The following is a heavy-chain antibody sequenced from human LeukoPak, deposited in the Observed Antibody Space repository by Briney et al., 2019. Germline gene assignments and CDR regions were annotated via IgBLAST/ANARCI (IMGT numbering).Heavy chain of an antibody. CDR3: AGVKVYSPGPY. J-gene: IGHJ4*02. CDR1: GFTFSSYA. V-gene: IGHV3-30*04. D-gene: IGHD2-8*01. Sequence: PGGSLRLSCAASGFTFSSYAMHWVRQAPGKGLEWVAVISYDGSNKYYADSVKGRFTISRDNSKNTLYLQMNSLRAEDTAVYYCAGVKVYSPGPYWGQGTLVTVSS. CDR2: ISYDGSNK.